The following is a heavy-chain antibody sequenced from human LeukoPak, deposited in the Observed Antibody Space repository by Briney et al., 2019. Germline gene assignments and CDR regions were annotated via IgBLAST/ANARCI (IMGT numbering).Heavy chain of an antibody. Sequence: SETLSLTCTVSGGSISSYYWSWIRQPPGKGLEWIGYIYYTGSTNYNPSLKSRVIISVDTSKNQFSLKLSSVTAADTAVYYCARIGGWEFDYWGQGTLVTVSS. CDR3: ARIGGWEFDY. D-gene: IGHD1-26*01. J-gene: IGHJ4*02. CDR2: IYYTGST. CDR1: GGSISSYY. V-gene: IGHV4-59*08.